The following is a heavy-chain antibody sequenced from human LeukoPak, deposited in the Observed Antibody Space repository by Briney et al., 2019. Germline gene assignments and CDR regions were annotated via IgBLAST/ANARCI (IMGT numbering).Heavy chain of an antibody. V-gene: IGHV3-33*01. Sequence: GGSLRLSCAASGFTFSGYGMHWVRQAPGKGLEWVAVIWYDGSNKYYADSVKGRFTISRDNSKNTLDLQMNSLRAEDTAVYYCARGVPYDSWSGPHYSDYWGQGTLVTVSS. CDR3: ARGVPYDSWSGPHYSDY. J-gene: IGHJ4*02. D-gene: IGHD3-3*01. CDR1: GFTFSGYG. CDR2: IWYDGSNK.